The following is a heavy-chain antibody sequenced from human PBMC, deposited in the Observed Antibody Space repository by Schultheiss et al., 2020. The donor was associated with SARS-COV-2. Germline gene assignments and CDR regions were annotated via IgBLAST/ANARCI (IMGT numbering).Heavy chain of an antibody. D-gene: IGHD2-15*01. J-gene: IGHJ4*02. CDR2: IYYSGST. V-gene: IGHV4-59*01. CDR3: ARERLGYCTGGSCQYYFDY. Sequence: SQTLSLTCTVSGGSISSYYWSWIRQPPGKGLEWIGYIYYSGSTNYNPSLQSRVTISIDTSKNQFSLTLTSVTAADTAVYYCARERLGYCTGGSCQYYFDYWGQGTRVTVSS. CDR1: GGSISSYY.